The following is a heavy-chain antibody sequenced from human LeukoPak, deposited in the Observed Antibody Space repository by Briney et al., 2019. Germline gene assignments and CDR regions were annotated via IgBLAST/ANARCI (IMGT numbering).Heavy chain of an antibody. Sequence: PGGSLRLSCAASGFTFSSYAMSWVRQAPGKGLEWVSAISGSGGSTYYADSVKGRFTISRDNSKSTLYLQMNSLRAEDTAVYYCAKGYSPLYYYYGMDVWGQGTTVTVSS. J-gene: IGHJ6*02. CDR2: ISGSGGST. CDR3: AKGYSPLYYYYGMDV. CDR1: GFTFSSYA. D-gene: IGHD2-21*01. V-gene: IGHV3-23*01.